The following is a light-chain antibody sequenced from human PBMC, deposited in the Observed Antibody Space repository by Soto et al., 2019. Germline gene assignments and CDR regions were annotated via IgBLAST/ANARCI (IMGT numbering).Light chain of an antibody. CDR2: AAS. CDR3: QQYGSSPQT. J-gene: IGKJ1*01. Sequence: EIGLTQSPGALSLSPGEGATLSCRASQSVSSSYLAWYQQKPGQAPRLLIYAASTRATGIPDRFSGSGSGTDFTLTISRLEPEDFAVYYCQQYGSSPQTFGQGTKVDIK. CDR1: QSVSSSY. V-gene: IGKV3-20*01.